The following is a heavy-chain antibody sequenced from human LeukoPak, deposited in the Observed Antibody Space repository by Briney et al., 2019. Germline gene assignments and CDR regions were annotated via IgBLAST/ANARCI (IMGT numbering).Heavy chain of an antibody. J-gene: IGHJ5*02. CDR3: ARGRRGFSSSWLPGFDP. CDR2: INHSGST. D-gene: IGHD6-13*01. V-gene: IGHV4-34*01. Sequence: SETLSLTCAVYGGSFSGYYWSWIRQPPGKGLEWIGEINHSGSTNYYPYLKSRVTLSVDTSKNQYSLKLTSVTAADTAVYYCARGRRGFSSSWLPGFDPWGQGTLVTVSS. CDR1: GGSFSGYY.